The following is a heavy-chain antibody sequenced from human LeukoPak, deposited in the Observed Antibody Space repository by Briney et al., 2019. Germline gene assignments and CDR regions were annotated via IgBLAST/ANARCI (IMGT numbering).Heavy chain of an antibody. J-gene: IGHJ6*02. Sequence: SETLSLTCTVSGGSISSYYWSWIRQPPGKGLEWIGYIYHSGSTNYNPSLKSRVTISVDTSKNQFSLKLSSVTAADTAVYYCARVHGLYYYGMDVWGQGTTVTVSS. CDR2: IYHSGST. CDR1: GGSISSYY. D-gene: IGHD4-17*01. CDR3: ARVHGLYYYGMDV. V-gene: IGHV4-59*01.